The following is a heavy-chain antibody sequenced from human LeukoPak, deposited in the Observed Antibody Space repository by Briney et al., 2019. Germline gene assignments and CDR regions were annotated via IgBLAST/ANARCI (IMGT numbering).Heavy chain of an antibody. CDR3: ARDGTRRDGYNYGY. D-gene: IGHD5-24*01. J-gene: IGHJ4*02. CDR1: GFSVSGYW. CDR2: IKQDGSEK. V-gene: IGHV3-7*01. Sequence: GGSLRLSCAVSGFSVSGYWMTWVRQAPGKGLEWVANIKQDGSEKYYVDSVKGRFTISRDNAKNSLYLQMNSLRAEDTAVYYCARDGTRRDGYNYGYWGQGTLVTVSS.